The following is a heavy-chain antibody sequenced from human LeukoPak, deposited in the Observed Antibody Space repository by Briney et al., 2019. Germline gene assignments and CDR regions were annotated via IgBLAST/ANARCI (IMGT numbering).Heavy chain of an antibody. CDR1: GLTFSTYA. CDR3: AKGLTWRGSSPFDY. J-gene: IGHJ4*02. V-gene: IGHV3-23*01. Sequence: GGSLRLSCAASGLTFSTYAMTWVRQAPGKGLEWVSGISGSGGSTFYADSLKGQFTISRDNSKNTLYLQMNSLRAEDTAVYYCAKGLTWRGSSPFDYWGQGTLVTVSS. CDR2: ISGSGGST. D-gene: IGHD1-26*01.